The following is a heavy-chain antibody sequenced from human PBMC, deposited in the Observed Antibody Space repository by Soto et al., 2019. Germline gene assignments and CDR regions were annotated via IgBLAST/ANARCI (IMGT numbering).Heavy chain of an antibody. Sequence: EVQLVETGGGLIQPGGSLSLSCAASGFAVSNSYMSWVRQAPGKGLELVSVIYADGTTHSADSVRGRFTISRDSSRNTVYLQMDNLRAEDTVVYCGARDWNGVSVSEHWGKGTLVTVSS. CDR3: ARDWNGVSVSEH. CDR1: GFAVSNSY. D-gene: IGHD1-1*01. J-gene: IGHJ1*01. V-gene: IGHV3-53*02. CDR2: IYADGTT.